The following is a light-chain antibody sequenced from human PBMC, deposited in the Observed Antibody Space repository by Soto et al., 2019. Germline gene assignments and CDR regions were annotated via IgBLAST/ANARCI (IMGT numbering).Light chain of an antibody. CDR2: GAS. CDR1: QSVSSSY. V-gene: IGKV3-20*01. Sequence: TQSPSTLSAFEGDRVTITCRASQSVSSSYLAWYQQKPGQAPRLLIYGASSRATGIPDRFSGSGSGTDFTLTISRLEPEDFAVYYCQQYGSSPPSITFGQGTRLEIK. J-gene: IGKJ5*01. CDR3: QQYGSSPPSIT.